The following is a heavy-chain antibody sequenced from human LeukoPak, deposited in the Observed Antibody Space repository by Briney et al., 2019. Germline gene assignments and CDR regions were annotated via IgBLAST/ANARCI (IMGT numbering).Heavy chain of an antibody. CDR3: AADYGGNLFHFDY. CDR2: IDYSGST. V-gene: IGHV4-31*02. CDR1: GGSISSGGYY. J-gene: IGHJ4*02. D-gene: IGHD4-23*01. Sequence: PQTLSLTCTVSGGSISSGGYYWSWTRQHPGKGLEWIGYIDYSGSTYYNPSLKSRVTISVDTSKNQFSLKLSSVTAAETAVYYCAADYGGNLFHFDYWGQGTLVTVSS.